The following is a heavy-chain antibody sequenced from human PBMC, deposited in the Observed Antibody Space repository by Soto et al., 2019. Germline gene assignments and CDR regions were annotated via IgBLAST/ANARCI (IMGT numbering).Heavy chain of an antibody. J-gene: IGHJ4*02. D-gene: IGHD7-27*01. CDR2: IIPILGIA. CDR1: GGTFSSYA. Sequence: GASVKVSCKASGGTFSSYAISWVQQAPGQGLEWMGRIIPILGIANYAQKFQGRGTITADKSTSTAYMELCSLRSKDTAVYYCASDRDLTAVQGYWGQGTLVTVSP. CDR3: ASDRDLTAVQGY. V-gene: IGHV1-69*04.